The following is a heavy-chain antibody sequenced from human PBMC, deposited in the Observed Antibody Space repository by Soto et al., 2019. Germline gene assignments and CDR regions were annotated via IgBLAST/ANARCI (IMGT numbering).Heavy chain of an antibody. CDR2: ISYDGSNK. CDR3: ARDGNAGFGFLDCSSTSCYMVYYYYGMDV. J-gene: IGHJ6*02. D-gene: IGHD2-2*02. CDR1: GFTFISYA. V-gene: IGHV3-30-3*01. Sequence: GGSLRLSCASSGFTFISYAMHWVRQAPGKGLEWVAVISYDGSNKYYADSVKGRFTISRDNSKNTLYLQMNSLRAEDTAVYYCARDGNAGFGFLDCSSTSCYMVYYYYGMDVWGQGTTVTVSS.